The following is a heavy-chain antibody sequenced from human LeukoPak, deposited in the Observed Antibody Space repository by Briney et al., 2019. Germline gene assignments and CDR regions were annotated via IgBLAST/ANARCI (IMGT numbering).Heavy chain of an antibody. CDR1: GFTFSSYG. D-gene: IGHD3-22*01. CDR2: ISYDGSNK. Sequence: GGSLRLSCAASGFTFSSYGMHWVRQAPGKGLEWVAVISYDGSNKYYADSVKGRFTISRDISKNTLYLQMNSLRAEDTAVYYCARGITMISFFDIWGQGTMVTVSS. J-gene: IGHJ3*02. V-gene: IGHV3-30*03. CDR3: ARGITMISFFDI.